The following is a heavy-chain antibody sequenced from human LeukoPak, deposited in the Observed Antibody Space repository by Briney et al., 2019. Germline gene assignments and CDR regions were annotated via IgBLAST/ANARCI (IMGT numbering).Heavy chain of an antibody. Sequence: PGGSLRLSCAASGFTFSSYSMNWVRQATGKGVEGVSYISSSSSTIYCADSVKGRFTISRDNAKNSLYLQMNSLRAEDTAVYYCARDPYSGNYGNYYYYYMDVWGKGTTVTISS. D-gene: IGHD1-26*01. V-gene: IGHV3-48*01. CDR1: GFTFSSYS. J-gene: IGHJ6*03. CDR2: ISSSSSTI. CDR3: ARDPYSGNYGNYYYYYMDV.